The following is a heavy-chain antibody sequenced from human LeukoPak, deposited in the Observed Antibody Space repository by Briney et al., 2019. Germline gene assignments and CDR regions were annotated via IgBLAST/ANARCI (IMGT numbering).Heavy chain of an antibody. CDR1: GYTFTSYG. CDR3: ARASGSITIFGVVTAPIDY. CDR2: ISAYNGNT. Sequence: EASVKVSCKASGYTFTSYGISWVRQAPGQGLEWMGWISAYNGNTNYAQKLQGRVTMTTDTSTSTAYMELRSLRSDDTAVYYCARASGSITIFGVVTAPIDYWGQGTLVTVSS. J-gene: IGHJ4*02. V-gene: IGHV1-18*01. D-gene: IGHD3-3*01.